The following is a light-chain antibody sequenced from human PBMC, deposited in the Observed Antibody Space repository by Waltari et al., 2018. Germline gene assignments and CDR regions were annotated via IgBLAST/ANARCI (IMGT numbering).Light chain of an antibody. CDR3: CSYAGSYTWV. CDR2: DDN. J-gene: IGLJ3*02. V-gene: IGLV2-23*01. Sequence: QSALTQPASVSGSPGQSITISCTGTSSVVGNYNLVSWYQQYPGKAPKVMIYDDNRRPSGVSDRFSGSKSGNTASLTISGVQSEDEADYYCCSYAGSYTWVFGGGTKLTGL. CDR1: SSVVGNYNL.